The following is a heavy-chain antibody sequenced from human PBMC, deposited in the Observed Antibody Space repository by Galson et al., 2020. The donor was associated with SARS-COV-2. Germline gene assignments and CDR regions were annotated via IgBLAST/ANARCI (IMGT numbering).Heavy chain of an antibody. CDR1: GGSISSGNYY. CDR2: IHTTGRT. D-gene: IGHD3-22*01. CDR3: ARSHDTSGNAFYI. V-gene: IGHV4-61*02. Sequence: SETLSLTCTVSGGSISSGNYYWSWIRHPAGKGLEWIGRIHTTGRTNYNPSLKSRVTISVDTSKNQFSLSLSSVTAADTAVYYCARSHDTSGNAFYIWGQGTMVTVSS. J-gene: IGHJ3*02.